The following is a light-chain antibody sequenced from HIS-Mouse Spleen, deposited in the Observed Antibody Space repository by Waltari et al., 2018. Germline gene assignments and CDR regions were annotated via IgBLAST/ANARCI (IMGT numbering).Light chain of an antibody. Sequence: EIVMTQSPATLSVSPGERATLPCRASQSVSSNLAWYQQKPGQAPRLLIYGASTRATGIPARFSGSGSGTEFTLTISSLQSEDFAVYYCQQYNNSYTFGQGTKLEIK. CDR3: QQYNNSYT. J-gene: IGKJ2*01. CDR2: GAS. V-gene: IGKV3-15*01. CDR1: QSVSSN.